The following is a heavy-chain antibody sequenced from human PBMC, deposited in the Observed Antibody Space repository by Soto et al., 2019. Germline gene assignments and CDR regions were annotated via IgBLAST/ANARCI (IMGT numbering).Heavy chain of an antibody. CDR1: GYRFSGYY. CDR2: INPTSGVA. D-gene: IGHD3-10*01. V-gene: IGHV1-2*04. Sequence: ASVKVSCKASGYRFSGYYIHWVRQAPGQGLESMGWINPTSGVAEYAPKFQGWVTMTRETSINTAYMELTRLTSNNTAVYYCASEGRLYGADYFFDYWGQGTMVTVSS. CDR3: ASEGRLYGADYFFDY. J-gene: IGHJ4*02.